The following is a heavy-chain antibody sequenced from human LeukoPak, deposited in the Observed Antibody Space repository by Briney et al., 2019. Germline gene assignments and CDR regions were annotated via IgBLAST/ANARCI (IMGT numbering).Heavy chain of an antibody. CDR2: IIPKYSAS. CDR1: GGTFSEYP. J-gene: IGHJ3*01. D-gene: IGHD3-3*02. V-gene: IGHV1-69*01. CDR3: VRPDRIFGVPAAFDA. Sequence: SLKVSCKASGGTFSEYPINCVRQAPGPGLEWLGGIIPKYSASNYAQAFQGRVTTTAEESPKTVYMEMSGLRPDDTAVYYCVRPDRIFGVPAAFDAWGQGTLVAVSS.